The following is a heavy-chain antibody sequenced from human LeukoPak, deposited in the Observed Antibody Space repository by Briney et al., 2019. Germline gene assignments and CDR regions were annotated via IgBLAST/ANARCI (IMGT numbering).Heavy chain of an antibody. Sequence: GGSLRLSCAASGFTFSSYWMSWVRQAPGKGLEWVANIKQDGSEKYYVDSVKGRFTISRDNAKNSLYLQMNSLRAEDTAVYYCARHTKGRTSGMDVWGQGTTVTVSS. V-gene: IGHV3-7*04. CDR2: IKQDGSEK. D-gene: IGHD2-8*01. CDR1: GFTFSSYW. CDR3: ARHTKGRTSGMDV. J-gene: IGHJ6*02.